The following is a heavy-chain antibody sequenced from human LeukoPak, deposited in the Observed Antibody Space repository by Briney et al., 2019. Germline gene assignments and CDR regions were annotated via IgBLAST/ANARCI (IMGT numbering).Heavy chain of an antibody. J-gene: IGHJ4*02. CDR3: VRDRELNY. CDR1: GDSLSIYY. Sequence: SETLSLTCTVSGDSLSIYYWSWIRQPPGKGLEWIGYIYNSGNTNYNPSFKSRVTISEDTPKNQFSLKLSSVTAADTAVYYCVRDRELNYWGQGTLVTVST. V-gene: IGHV4-59*01. D-gene: IGHD3-10*01. CDR2: IYNSGNT.